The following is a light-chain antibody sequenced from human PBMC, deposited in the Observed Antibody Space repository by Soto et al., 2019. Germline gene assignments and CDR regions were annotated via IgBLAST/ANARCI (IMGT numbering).Light chain of an antibody. CDR2: DAS. V-gene: IGKV1D-13*01. Sequence: AIQLTQSPSSLSACVGDRVTITCRASQGISSALAWYQQKPGKAPKLLIYDASSLESGVPSRFSGSGSGTDFTHTISSLQPEDFATYYCQQFNNYPVTFGQGTRLEIK. CDR3: QQFNNYPVT. CDR1: QGISSA. J-gene: IGKJ5*01.